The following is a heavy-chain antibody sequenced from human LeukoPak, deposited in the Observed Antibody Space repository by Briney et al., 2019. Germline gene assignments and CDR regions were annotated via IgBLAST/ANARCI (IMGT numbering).Heavy chain of an antibody. V-gene: IGHV3-74*01. CDR2: IDGDGSST. CDR1: GFTFSSYW. CDR3: ARGVAVAGAFDY. D-gene: IGHD6-19*01. Sequence: GGSLRLSCAASGFTFSSYWTQWVRQAPGKGLVWVSRIDGDGSSTNYADSVKGRFTISRDNAKNTLYLQMNSLRAEDTAVYYCARGVAVAGAFDYWGQGTLVTVSP. J-gene: IGHJ4*02.